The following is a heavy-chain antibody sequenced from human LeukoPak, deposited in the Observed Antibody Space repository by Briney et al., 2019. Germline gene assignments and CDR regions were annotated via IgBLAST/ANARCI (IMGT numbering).Heavy chain of an antibody. CDR3: AKGGNYDILTGYAYFDY. Sequence: GGSLRLSCAASGFTFSSYPMSWVRQAPGKGLECVSAISGSGASTYYADSVKGRFTISRDNSKNTLYLQMNSLRAEDTAVYYCAKGGNYDILTGYAYFDYWGQGTLVTVSS. D-gene: IGHD3-9*01. J-gene: IGHJ4*02. V-gene: IGHV3-23*01. CDR2: ISGSGAST. CDR1: GFTFSSYP.